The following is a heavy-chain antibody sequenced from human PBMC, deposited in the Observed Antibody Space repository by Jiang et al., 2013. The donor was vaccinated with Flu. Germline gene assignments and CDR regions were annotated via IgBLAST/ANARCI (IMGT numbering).Heavy chain of an antibody. J-gene: IGHJ4*02. Sequence: KKPGESLKISCKVSGYIFTTYWIGWVRQMPGKGPEWMGFVYPGDSDTRYSPSFQGQFTFSVDKSINTAYLQRSSLEASDTAIYYCARLLKPGGLDCWGQGTLVTVSS. CDR2: VYPGDSDT. CDR1: GYIFTTYW. V-gene: IGHV5-51*01. D-gene: IGHD1-14*01. CDR3: ARLLKPGGLDC.